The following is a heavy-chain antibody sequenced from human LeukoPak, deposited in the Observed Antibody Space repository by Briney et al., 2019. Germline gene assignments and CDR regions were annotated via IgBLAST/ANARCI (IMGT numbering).Heavy chain of an antibody. CDR2: INPNSGGT. CDR3: ARGGTEASSGDY. D-gene: IGHD3-10*01. V-gene: IGHV1-2*06. J-gene: IGHJ4*02. Sequence: ASVKVSCKASGYTFTAYFMHWVRQAPGQGLEWMGRINPNSGGTNYAQKFQGRVTMTRDTSITTAYMDLSRLTYDDTAGYYCARGGTEASSGDYWGQGTLVTVSS. CDR1: GYTFTAYF.